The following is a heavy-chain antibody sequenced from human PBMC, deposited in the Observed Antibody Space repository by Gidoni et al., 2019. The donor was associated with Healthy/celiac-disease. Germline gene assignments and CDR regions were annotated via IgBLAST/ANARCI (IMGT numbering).Heavy chain of an antibody. D-gene: IGHD3-9*01. CDR3: ARDERIRYYDILTGYYYYYGMDV. Sequence: QVQLVQSGAEVKKPGSSVKVSCMASGGTFSSYAISWVRQAPGQGLEWMGGIIPIFGTANYAQKFQGRVTITADKSTSTAYMELSSLRSEDTAVYYCARDERIRYYDILTGYYYYYGMDVWGQGTTVTVSS. V-gene: IGHV1-69*06. CDR2: IIPIFGTA. J-gene: IGHJ6*02. CDR1: GGTFSSYA.